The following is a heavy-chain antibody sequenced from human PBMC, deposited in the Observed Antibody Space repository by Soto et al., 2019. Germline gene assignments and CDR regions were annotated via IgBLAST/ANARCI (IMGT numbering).Heavy chain of an antibody. CDR1: GFTFSSYA. Sequence: GGSLRLSCAASGFTFSSYAMSWVRQAPGKGLEWVSAISGSGGSTYYADSVKGRFTISRDNSKNTLYLQMNSLRAEDTAVYYCAKFWPGFVVVTKIPLLYYYGMDVWGQGTTVTVSS. V-gene: IGHV3-23*01. CDR3: AKFWPGFVVVTKIPLLYYYGMDV. J-gene: IGHJ6*02. D-gene: IGHD2-21*02. CDR2: ISGSGGST.